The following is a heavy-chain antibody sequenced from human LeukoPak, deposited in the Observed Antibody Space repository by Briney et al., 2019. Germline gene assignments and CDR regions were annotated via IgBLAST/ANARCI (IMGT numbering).Heavy chain of an antibody. V-gene: IGHV4-30-2*01. CDR3: ARDQFYASSSKNFDAFDI. J-gene: IGHJ3*02. Sequence: PSQTLSLTCAVSGGSISSGGYSWSWIRQPPGKGLEWIGYIYHSGGTNYNPSLKSRVTISVDRSRNQFSLKLSSVTAADTAVYYCARDQFYASSSKNFDAFDIWGQGTMVTVSS. D-gene: IGHD6-6*01. CDR1: GGSISSGGYS. CDR2: IYHSGGT.